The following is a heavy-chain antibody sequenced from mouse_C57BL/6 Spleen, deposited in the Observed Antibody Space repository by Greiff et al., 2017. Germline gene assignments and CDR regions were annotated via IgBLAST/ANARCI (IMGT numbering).Heavy chain of an antibody. CDR2: IYPGDGDT. D-gene: IGHD1-2*01. V-gene: IGHV1-82*01. CDR3: ARGDYYGLFGD. CDR1: GYAFSSSW. Sequence: QVQLQQSGPELVKPGASVKISCKASGYAFSSSWMNWVKQRPGRGLEWIGRIYPGDGDTNYNGKVKGKATLTADKCSSTAYMHLSSLTSEDSAVYFCARGDYYGLFGDWGQGTTLTVSS. J-gene: IGHJ2*01.